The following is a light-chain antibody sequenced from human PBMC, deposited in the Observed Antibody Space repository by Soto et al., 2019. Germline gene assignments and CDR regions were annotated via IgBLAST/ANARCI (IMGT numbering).Light chain of an antibody. Sequence: DIVLTQSPATLSLSPGERATLSCRASQSVSSYLAWYQQKPGQAPRLLIYDASNRATGIPARLSGSGSGTDFTLTISSLEPEDFAVYYCQQRSSWPRTFGQGTKVEI. J-gene: IGKJ1*01. V-gene: IGKV3-11*01. CDR2: DAS. CDR3: QQRSSWPRT. CDR1: QSVSSY.